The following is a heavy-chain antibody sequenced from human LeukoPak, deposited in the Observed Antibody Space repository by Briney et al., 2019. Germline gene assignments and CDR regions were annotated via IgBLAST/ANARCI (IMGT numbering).Heavy chain of an antibody. V-gene: IGHV4-59*08. CDR2: IYYSGSA. CDR3: AMQVGIYGDYNNWFDP. CDR1: GGSISSYH. Sequence: SETLSLTCTVSGGSISSYHWSWIRQPPGKGLEWIGYIYYSGSAKYNPSLKSRATMSLDSSKNQFSLRLTSVTAADMAVYYCAMQVGIYGDYNNWFDPWGQGARVTVSS. J-gene: IGHJ5*02. D-gene: IGHD4-17*01.